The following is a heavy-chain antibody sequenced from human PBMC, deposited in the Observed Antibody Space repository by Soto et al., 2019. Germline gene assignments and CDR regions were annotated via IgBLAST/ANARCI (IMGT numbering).Heavy chain of an antibody. V-gene: IGHV1-3*01. J-gene: IGHJ2*01. Sequence: ASVKVSCKASGYTFTSYAMHWVRQAPGQRLEWMGWINAGNGNTKYSQKFQGRVTITRNTSASTAYMELSSLRSEDTAVYYCARGGADSFQRPHGEDNWYFDLWGRGTLVTVSS. CDR2: INAGNGNT. CDR3: ARGGADSFQRPHGEDNWYFDL. CDR1: GYTFTSYA. D-gene: IGHD3-10*01.